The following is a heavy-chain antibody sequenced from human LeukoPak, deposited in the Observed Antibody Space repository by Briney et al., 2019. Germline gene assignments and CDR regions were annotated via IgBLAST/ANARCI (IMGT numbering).Heavy chain of an antibody. D-gene: IGHD3-3*01. CDR2: INHSGST. CDR3: ARVPRITIFGVVIHNWFDP. Sequence: SETLSLTCAVYGGSFSGYYWSWIRQPPGKGLEWIGEINHSGSTNYNPSLKSRVTISVDTSKNQFSLKLSSVTAADTAVYYCARVPRITIFGVVIHNWFDPWGQGTLVTVSS. J-gene: IGHJ5*02. CDR1: GGSFSGYY. V-gene: IGHV4-34*01.